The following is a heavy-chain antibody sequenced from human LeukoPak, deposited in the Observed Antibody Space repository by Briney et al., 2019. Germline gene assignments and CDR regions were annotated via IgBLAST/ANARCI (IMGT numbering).Heavy chain of an antibody. Sequence: GGSLRLSCAAPGFTFSSHGMSWVRQAPGKGLEWVSTISGSGDYTYYADSVKGRFTISRDNSKNTLYLQMNSLRAEDTAIYYCAKVTYGSGTYGAFDSWGQGTLVTVSS. J-gene: IGHJ4*02. V-gene: IGHV3-23*01. CDR2: ISGSGDYT. CDR1: GFTFSSHG. D-gene: IGHD3-10*01. CDR3: AKVTYGSGTYGAFDS.